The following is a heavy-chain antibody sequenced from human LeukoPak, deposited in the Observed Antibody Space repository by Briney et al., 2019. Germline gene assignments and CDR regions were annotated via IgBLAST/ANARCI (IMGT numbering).Heavy chain of an antibody. J-gene: IGHJ4*02. V-gene: IGHV4-59*01. CDR3: ARGRIRVDD. D-gene: IGHD1-14*01. Sequence: SETLSLTCTVTGGSISSYYWSWIRQPPGEGLEWIGYVYYSGSANYNPSLESRVTMSVDMSKNQVSLRLSSVTAADTAVYYCARGRIRVDDWGQGTLVTVSS. CDR1: GGSISSYY. CDR2: VYYSGSA.